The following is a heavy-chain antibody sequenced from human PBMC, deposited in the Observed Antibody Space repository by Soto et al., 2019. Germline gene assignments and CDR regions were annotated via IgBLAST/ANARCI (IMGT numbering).Heavy chain of an antibody. D-gene: IGHD3-9*01. CDR3: ARRRYSDWAFDY. CDR1: GGSITNYY. Sequence: QVQLQESGPGLVKPSETLSLTCTVSGGSITNYYWSWIRQPPGKGLEWIGYIHYSGSTTYNSSLKRRVTILLETSNNQFSLRLRSVTAADTAVYYCARRRYSDWAFDYWGQGTLVTVSS. V-gene: IGHV4-59*08. CDR2: IHYSGST. J-gene: IGHJ4*02.